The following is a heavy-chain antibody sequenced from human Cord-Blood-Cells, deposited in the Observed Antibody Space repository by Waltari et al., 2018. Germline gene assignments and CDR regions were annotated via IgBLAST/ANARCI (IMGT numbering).Heavy chain of an antibody. Sequence: EVQLVESGGGLVQTGGSLRLSCADSGFTFSSYEMNWVRQAPGKGLEWVSYISSSGSTIYYADSVKGRFTISRDNAKNSLYLQMNSLRAEDTAVYYCARFGNPRPDAFDIWGQGTMVTVSS. D-gene: IGHD2-15*01. CDR2: ISSSGSTI. CDR1: GFTFSSYE. CDR3: ARFGNPRPDAFDI. J-gene: IGHJ3*02. V-gene: IGHV3-48*03.